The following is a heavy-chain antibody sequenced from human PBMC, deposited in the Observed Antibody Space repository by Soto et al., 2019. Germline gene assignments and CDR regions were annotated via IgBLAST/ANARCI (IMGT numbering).Heavy chain of an antibody. J-gene: IGHJ2*01. CDR2: ISSSSTTI. CDR1: GFTFSSYN. Sequence: GSLRLSCAASGFTFSSYNMNWVRQAPGKGLEWVSYISSSSTTIYYAGSVKGRFTISRDNAKNSLYLQVNSLRAEDTAVYFCARAQTTDWYFDLWGRGTLVTVSS. D-gene: IGHD1-1*01. V-gene: IGHV3-48*01. CDR3: ARAQTTDWYFDL.